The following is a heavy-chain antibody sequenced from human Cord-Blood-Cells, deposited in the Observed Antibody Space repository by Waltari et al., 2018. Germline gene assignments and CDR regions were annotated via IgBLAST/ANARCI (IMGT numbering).Heavy chain of an antibody. CDR1: GFTFSNAW. Sequence: EVQLVESGGGLVKPGGSLRLSCAASGFTFSNAWMSWVRQAPGKGLEWFGRIKSKTDGGTTDYAAPVKGRFTISRDDSKNTLYLQMNSLKTEDTAVYYCTTVERRIDYWGQGTLVTVSS. CDR3: TTVERRIDY. V-gene: IGHV3-15*01. J-gene: IGHJ4*02. CDR2: IKSKTDGGTT.